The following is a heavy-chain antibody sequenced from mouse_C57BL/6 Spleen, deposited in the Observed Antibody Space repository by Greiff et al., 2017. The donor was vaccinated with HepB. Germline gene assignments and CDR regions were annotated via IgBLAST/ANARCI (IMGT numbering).Heavy chain of an antibody. CDR1: GFTFSSYA. J-gene: IGHJ1*03. D-gene: IGHD2-2*01. V-gene: IGHV5-4*03. Sequence: DVMLVESGGGLVKPGGSLKLSCAASGFTFSSYAMSWVRQTPEKRLEWVATISDGGSYTYYPDNVKGRFTISRDNAKNNLYLQMSHLKSEDTAMYYCARAMVTTGYWYFDVWGTGTTVTVSS. CDR3: ARAMVTTGYWYFDV. CDR2: ISDGGSYT.